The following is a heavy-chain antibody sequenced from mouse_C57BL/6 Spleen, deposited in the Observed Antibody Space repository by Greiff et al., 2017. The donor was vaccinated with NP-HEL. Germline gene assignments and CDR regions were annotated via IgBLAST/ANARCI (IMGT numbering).Heavy chain of an antibody. CDR2: INYDGSST. CDR1: GFTFSDYY. CDR3: ARRLGRERGFAY. J-gene: IGHJ3*01. V-gene: IGHV5-16*01. Sequence: EVQLQQSEGGLVQPGSSMKLSCTASGFTFSDYYMAWVRQVPEKGLEWVANINYDGSSTYYLDSLKSRFIISRDNAKNILYLQMSSLKSEDTATYYCARRLGRERGFAYWGQGTLVTVSA. D-gene: IGHD4-1*01.